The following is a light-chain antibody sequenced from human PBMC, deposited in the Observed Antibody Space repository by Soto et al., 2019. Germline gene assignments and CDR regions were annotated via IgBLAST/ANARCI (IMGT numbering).Light chain of an antibody. V-gene: IGLV2-14*01. Sequence: QSALTQPASVSGSPGQSITISWTGTSSDIGGYNYVSWYQQHPGKAPKLMIYEVSNRPSGVSNRFSGSKSGNTASLPISGVQAEEGGEYYCTSYTSSSTNYVFGTGTKLTVL. J-gene: IGLJ1*01. CDR2: EVS. CDR3: TSYTSSSTNYV. CDR1: SSDIGGYNY.